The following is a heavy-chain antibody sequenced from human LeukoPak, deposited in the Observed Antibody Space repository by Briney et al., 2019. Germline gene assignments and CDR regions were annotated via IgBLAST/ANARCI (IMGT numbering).Heavy chain of an antibody. CDR2: IYSGGST. CDR1: GFTVSSNY. CDR3: ARNSGSYYSLFDY. Sequence: GGSLRLSCAASGFTVSSNYMSWVRQAPGKGLEWVSVIYSGGSTYYADSVKGRFTISRDNSKNTLYLQMNSLRAEDTAVYYCARNSGSYYSLFDYWGQGTLVTVSS. V-gene: IGHV3-53*05. J-gene: IGHJ4*02. D-gene: IGHD1-26*01.